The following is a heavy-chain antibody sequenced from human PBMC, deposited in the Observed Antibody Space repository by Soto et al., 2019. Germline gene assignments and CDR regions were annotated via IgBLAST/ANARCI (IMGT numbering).Heavy chain of an antibody. Sequence: PGRSQRLSYAVSGFTFSSYGVHWVRQAPGKGLEWVAVISYDGSNKYYADSVKGRVTISRDNSKNTLYLQMNSLRAEDTAVYFCAKAVDIVVVVAATDIDYWGQGTLVTVSS. V-gene: IGHV3-30*18. J-gene: IGHJ4*02. CDR3: AKAVDIVVVVAATDIDY. D-gene: IGHD2-15*01. CDR2: ISYDGSNK. CDR1: GFTFSSYG.